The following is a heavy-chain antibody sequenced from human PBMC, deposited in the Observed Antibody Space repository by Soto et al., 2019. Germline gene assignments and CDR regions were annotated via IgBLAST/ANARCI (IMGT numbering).Heavy chain of an antibody. Sequence: SPRLPYRASGFDFSRLGISRVRQAPRKGLEWVALIWFDGGNKYYGDSVKGRFTISRDNLKNTLYLQMDSLRAEDTAIYYCARDLHELGSYYPLDYWGQGTLVTVSS. CDR3: ARDLHELGSYYPLDY. V-gene: IGHV3-33*08. D-gene: IGHD3-10*01. CDR2: IWFDGGNK. CDR1: GFDFSRLG. J-gene: IGHJ4*02.